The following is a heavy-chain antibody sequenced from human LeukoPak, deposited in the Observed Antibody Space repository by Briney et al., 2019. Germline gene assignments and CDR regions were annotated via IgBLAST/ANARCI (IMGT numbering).Heavy chain of an antibody. D-gene: IGHD6-13*01. CDR2: IYGGGST. J-gene: IGHJ4*02. CDR1: GFTVSSNY. V-gene: IGHV3-66*01. Sequence: GGSLRLSCAASGFTVSSNYMNWVRQAPGKGLEWVSVIYGGGSTYYADSVKGRFTISRDSSKNTLYLQMNSLRAEDTAVYYCARGYQQTFDYWGQGTLVTVSS. CDR3: ARGYQQTFDY.